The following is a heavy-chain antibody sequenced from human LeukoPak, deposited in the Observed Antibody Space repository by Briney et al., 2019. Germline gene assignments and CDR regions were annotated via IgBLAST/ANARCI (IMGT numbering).Heavy chain of an antibody. V-gene: IGHV4-31*03. Sequence: SETLSLTCSVSGASISISGHYWSWIRQHPGKGLDWIGYIYYSGDTHYNASLRSRVSISVDTSQSQFSLKLSSVTAADTAVYYCARVLNYYDNSGYFYFFDYWGQGTPVTVSS. CDR2: IYYSGDT. CDR3: ARVLNYYDNSGYFYFFDY. D-gene: IGHD3-22*01. J-gene: IGHJ4*02. CDR1: GASISISGHY.